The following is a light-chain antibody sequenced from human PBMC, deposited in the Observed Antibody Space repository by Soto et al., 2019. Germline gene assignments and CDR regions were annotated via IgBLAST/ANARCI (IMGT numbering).Light chain of an antibody. V-gene: IGLV2-14*01. Sequence: QSALTQPASVSGSPGQSITISCTGTSSDIGDYTHVSWYQQHPGKAPKLIIYEVSDRPSGVSNRFSGSKSGNTASLTISGLQTEDEADHYCCSYTSISTSAVFGGGTQLTVL. CDR1: SSDIGDYTH. CDR2: EVS. CDR3: CSYTSISTSAV. J-gene: IGLJ2*01.